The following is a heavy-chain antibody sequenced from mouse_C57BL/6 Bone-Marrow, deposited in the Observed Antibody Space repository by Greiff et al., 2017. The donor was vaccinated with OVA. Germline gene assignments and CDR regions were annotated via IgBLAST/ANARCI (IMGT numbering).Heavy chain of an antibody. V-gene: IGHV1-69*01. CDR1: GYTFTSYW. J-gene: IGHJ2*01. CDR3: ARRIYYGSSYDY. D-gene: IGHD1-1*01. Sequence: QVQLQQPGAELVMPGASVKLSCKASGYTFTSYWMHWVKQRPGQGLEWIGEIDPSDSYTNYNQKFKGKSTLTVDKSSSTAYMQLSSLTSEDSAVYYWARRIYYGSSYDYWGQGTTLTVSS. CDR2: IDPSDSYT.